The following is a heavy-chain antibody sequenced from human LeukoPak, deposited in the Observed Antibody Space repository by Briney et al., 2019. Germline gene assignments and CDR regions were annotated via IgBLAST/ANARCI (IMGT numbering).Heavy chain of an antibody. Sequence: SVKVSCKASGGTFTSYAISWVRQAPGQGLEWMGGIIPIFGTANYAQKFQGRVTITADESTSIAYMELSSLRSEDTAVYYCARAGYSSGWYEPVTRYYYGMDVWGQGTTVTVSS. CDR1: GGTFTSYA. V-gene: IGHV1-69*13. D-gene: IGHD6-19*01. CDR3: ARAGYSSGWYEPVTRYYYGMDV. CDR2: IIPIFGTA. J-gene: IGHJ6*02.